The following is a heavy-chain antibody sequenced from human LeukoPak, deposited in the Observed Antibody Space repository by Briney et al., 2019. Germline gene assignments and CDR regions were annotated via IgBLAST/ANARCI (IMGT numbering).Heavy chain of an antibody. CDR2: IIPILGIA. V-gene: IGHV1-69*04. CDR3: ARGPPYYGSGLNWFDP. CDR1: GGTFSSYA. D-gene: IGHD3-10*01. Sequence: ASVKVSCKASGGTFSSYAISWVRQAPGQGLEWMGRIIPILGIANYAQKFQGRVTITADKSTSTAYMELSNLRSEDTAVYYCARGPPYYGSGLNWFDPWGQGTLVTVSS. J-gene: IGHJ5*02.